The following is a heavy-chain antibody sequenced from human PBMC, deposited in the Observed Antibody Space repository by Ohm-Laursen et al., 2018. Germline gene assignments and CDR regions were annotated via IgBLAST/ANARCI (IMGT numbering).Heavy chain of an antibody. V-gene: IGHV2-5*01. J-gene: IGHJ6*02. CDR3: AHRSSSYYYAMDV. Sequence: TQTLTLTCTFSGFSLSFSGVSVGWIRQPPGKALDWLAPIYWNDDKRYNAALKRRLTSTKDTSKNQVVLTMSNMDPVDTATYYGAHRSSSYYYAMDVGGQGTTVTVSS. CDR2: IYWNDDK. D-gene: IGHD3-16*01. CDR1: GFSLSFSGVS.